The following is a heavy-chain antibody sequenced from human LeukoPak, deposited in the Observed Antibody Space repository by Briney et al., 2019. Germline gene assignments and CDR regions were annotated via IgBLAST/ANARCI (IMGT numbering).Heavy chain of an antibody. CDR1: GFTFSSYV. V-gene: IGHV3-53*01. CDR2: IYSSGST. D-gene: IGHD4-23*01. CDR3: ARRGDGGRSFDY. J-gene: IGHJ4*02. Sequence: GGSLRLSCVASGFTFSSYVMSWVRQAPGKGLEWVSLIYSSGSTYYADSVKGRFTISRDNSKNTLYLQVNSLRAEDTAVYYCARRGDGGRSFDYWGQGTLVTVSS.